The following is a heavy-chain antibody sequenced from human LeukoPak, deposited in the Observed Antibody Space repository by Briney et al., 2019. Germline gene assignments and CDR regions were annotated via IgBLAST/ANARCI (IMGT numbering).Heavy chain of an antibody. V-gene: IGHV3-23*01. CDR3: AKDRVRFIVGATFAFDI. D-gene: IGHD1-26*01. CDR2: ISGSGGST. CDR1: GFTFSSYA. Sequence: PGRSLRLSCAASGFTFSSYAMSWVRQTPGKGLEWVSAISGSGGSTYYADSVKGRFTISRDNSKNTLYLQMNSLRAEDTAVYYCAKDRVRFIVGATFAFDIWGQGTMVTVPS. J-gene: IGHJ3*02.